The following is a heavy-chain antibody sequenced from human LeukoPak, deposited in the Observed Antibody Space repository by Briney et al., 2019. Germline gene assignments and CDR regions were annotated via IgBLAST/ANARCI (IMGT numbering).Heavy chain of an antibody. CDR3: ARDHPIPAAGTLPAFDI. D-gene: IGHD6-13*01. CDR2: KYSGGSK. J-gene: IGHJ3*02. CDR1: GITVSSNY. Sequence: GGSLRLSCAASGITVSSNYMSWVRQAPGKGLEWVSVKYSGGSKYYVDSVKGRFTISRDNSKNTLYLQMNSLRAEDTAVYYCARDHPIPAAGTLPAFDIWGHGTMVTVSS. V-gene: IGHV3-66*01.